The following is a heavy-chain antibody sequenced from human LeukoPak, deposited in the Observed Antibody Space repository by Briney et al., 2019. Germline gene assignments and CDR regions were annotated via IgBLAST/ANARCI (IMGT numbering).Heavy chain of an antibody. CDR2: IGGSGRDI. CDR3: AKTAQAYEY. J-gene: IGHJ4*02. V-gene: IGHV3-11*01. CDR1: GFTFSDSY. D-gene: IGHD2-21*01. Sequence: PGGSLRLSCVASGFTFSDSYMSWVRQTPERGLECISYIGGSGRDIKYADSVKGGFTISRDNAKNALYLQMNSLRAEDTAVYYCAKTAQAYEYWGQGTQVTVSS.